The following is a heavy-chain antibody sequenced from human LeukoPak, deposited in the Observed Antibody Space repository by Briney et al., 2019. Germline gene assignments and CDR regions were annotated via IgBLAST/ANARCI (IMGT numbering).Heavy chain of an antibody. V-gene: IGHV1-58*02. Sequence: SVKVSCKASGFTFTSSAMQWVRQARGQRLEWIGWIVVGSGNTNYAQKFQERVTITRDMSTSTAYMELSSLRSEDTAVYYCAAHPPAPRGSSWYYFDYWGQGTLVTVSS. J-gene: IGHJ4*02. D-gene: IGHD6-13*01. CDR2: IVVGSGNT. CDR1: GFTFTSSA. CDR3: AAHPPAPRGSSWYYFDY.